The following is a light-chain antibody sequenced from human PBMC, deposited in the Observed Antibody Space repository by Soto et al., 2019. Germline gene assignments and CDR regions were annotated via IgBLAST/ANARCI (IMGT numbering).Light chain of an antibody. Sequence: DIQMTQSPSSLSASVGDRVTITCRASQSISIYLNWYQQKPGKAPKLLINGASSLQSGVPSRFSGSGSGAAFALTISSLQPEDFATYYCQQSYNTPGTFGGGTKVEIK. V-gene: IGKV1-39*01. CDR3: QQSYNTPGT. CDR1: QSISIY. CDR2: GAS. J-gene: IGKJ4*01.